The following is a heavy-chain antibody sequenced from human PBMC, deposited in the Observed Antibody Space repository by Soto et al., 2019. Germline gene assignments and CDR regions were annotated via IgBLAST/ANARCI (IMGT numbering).Heavy chain of an antibody. CDR1: GQSFSGHT. D-gene: IGHD2-2*01. Sequence: QVQLQQWGAGLLKPSETLSLTCAVYGQSFSGHTWSWIRQSPGKGLEWIGEISQSGSTYYNPSLKTRVTISAAPSKNQFSLTLNSVTAADTGVFYCARGSGIAVIPGELEDVHYDYWGQGTLVSVSS. CDR3: ARGSGIAVIPGELEDVHYDY. J-gene: IGHJ4*02. V-gene: IGHV4-34*01. CDR2: ISQSGST.